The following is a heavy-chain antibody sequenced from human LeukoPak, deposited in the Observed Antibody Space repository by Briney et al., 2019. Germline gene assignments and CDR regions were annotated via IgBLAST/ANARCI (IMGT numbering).Heavy chain of an antibody. CDR1: GYTFTSCA. J-gene: IGHJ4*02. V-gene: IGHV1-3*01. D-gene: IGHD3-3*01. CDR3: AREENYDFWSGQDS. CDR2: INAGKGNT. Sequence: ASVKVSCKASGYTFTSCAMHWVRQAPGQRLELMGWINAGKGNTKYSQKFRGRVTITRDTSASTAYMELSSLRSEDTAVYYCAREENYDFWSGQDSWGQGTLVTVSS.